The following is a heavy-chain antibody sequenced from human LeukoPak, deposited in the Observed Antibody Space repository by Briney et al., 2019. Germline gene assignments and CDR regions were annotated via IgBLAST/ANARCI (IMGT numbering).Heavy chain of an antibody. CDR1: GDSVSSNRAA. CDR2: TYYRSKWYN. D-gene: IGHD6-19*01. J-gene: IGHJ4*02. Sequence: SQTPSLTCAISGDSVSSNRAAWHWIRQSPSRGLEWLGRTYYRSKWYNDYAGSVKSRITINPDTSKNQFSLQLTSVTPEDTAVYYCARSGSGLVEYCGQGNLVTVSS. CDR3: ARSGSGLVEY. V-gene: IGHV6-1*01.